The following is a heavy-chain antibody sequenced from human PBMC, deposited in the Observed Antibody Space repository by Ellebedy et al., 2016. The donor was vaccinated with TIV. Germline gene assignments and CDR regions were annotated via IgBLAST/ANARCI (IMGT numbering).Heavy chain of an antibody. CDR1: GFSFSDHY. Sequence: GESLKISCAASGFSFSDHYMGWVRQAPGKGLEWVGLIRSKTYGGTTQYAASVAGRFAISRDDSKNSVYLQMNSLKTEDTAVYYCSGERIYYLDYWGQGTLVTVSS. CDR2: IRSKTYGGTT. J-gene: IGHJ4*02. V-gene: IGHV3-72*01. D-gene: IGHD2-15*01. CDR3: SGERIYYLDY.